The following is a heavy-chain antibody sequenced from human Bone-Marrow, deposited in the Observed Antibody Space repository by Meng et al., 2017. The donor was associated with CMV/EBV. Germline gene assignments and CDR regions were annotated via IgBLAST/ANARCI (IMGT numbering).Heavy chain of an antibody. V-gene: IGHV3-9*01. D-gene: IGHD3-3*01. Sequence: SLKISCAASGFTFDDYAMHWVRQAPGKGLEWVSGISWNSGSIGYADSVKGRFTISRDNAKNSLYLQMNSLRAEDTALYYCAREGRFPITDAFDIWGQGTMVTVSS. CDR1: GFTFDDYA. CDR2: ISWNSGSI. J-gene: IGHJ3*02. CDR3: AREGRFPITDAFDI.